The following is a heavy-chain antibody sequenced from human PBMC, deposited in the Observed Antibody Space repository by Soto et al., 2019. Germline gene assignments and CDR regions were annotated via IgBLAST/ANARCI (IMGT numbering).Heavy chain of an antibody. D-gene: IGHD3-3*01. J-gene: IGHJ4*02. Sequence: QVQLQESGPGLVKPSGTLSLTCAVSSGSISSSNWWSWVRQPPGKGLEWIGEIYHSGRTNYNPSLRGRVTISVDKSKNQFSLKLSSVTAADTAVYYCARAPPSRYYDFWSGPRYFDYWGQGTLVTVSS. CDR3: ARAPPSRYYDFWSGPRYFDY. CDR1: SGSISSSNW. V-gene: IGHV4-4*02. CDR2: IYHSGRT.